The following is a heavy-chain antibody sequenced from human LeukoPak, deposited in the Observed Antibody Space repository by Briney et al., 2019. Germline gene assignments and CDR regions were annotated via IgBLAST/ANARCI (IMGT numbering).Heavy chain of an antibody. CDR2: ISSSSYI. CDR1: GFTFSTYW. Sequence: SGGSLRLSCAASGFTFSTYWMHWVRQAPGKGLEWVSSISSSSYIYYADSVKGRFTISRDNAKNSLYLQMNSLRAEDTAVYYCARDRNDYWGQGTLVTVSS. J-gene: IGHJ4*02. V-gene: IGHV3-69-1*01. CDR3: ARDRNDY.